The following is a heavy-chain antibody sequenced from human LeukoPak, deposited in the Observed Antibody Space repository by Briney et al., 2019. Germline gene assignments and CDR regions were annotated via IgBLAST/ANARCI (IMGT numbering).Heavy chain of an antibody. CDR2: INPNSGGT. J-gene: IGHJ4*02. CDR1: GYTFTGYY. CDR3: ARGAHYYDSSGYQIRFDY. V-gene: IGHV1-2*02. Sequence: ASVKVSCKASGYTFTGYYMHWVRQAPGQGLEWMGWINPNSGGTNYAQKFQGRVTMTRDTSISTAYMELSRLRSDDTAVYYCARGAHYYDSSGYQIRFDYWGQGTLVTVSS. D-gene: IGHD3-22*01.